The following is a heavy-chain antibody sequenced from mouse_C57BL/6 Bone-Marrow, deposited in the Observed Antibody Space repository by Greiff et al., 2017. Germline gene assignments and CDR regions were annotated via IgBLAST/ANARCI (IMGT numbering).Heavy chain of an antibody. CDR3: ARARQLRLLFDY. CDR2: ISYDGSN. Sequence: EVQLVESGPGLVKPSQSLSLTCSVTGYSITSGYYWNWIRQFPGNKLEWMGYISYDGSNNYNPSLKNRISITRDTSKNQFFLKLNSVTTEDTATYYCARARQLRLLFDYWGQGTTRTVSS. J-gene: IGHJ2*01. CDR1: GYSITSGYY. D-gene: IGHD3-2*02. V-gene: IGHV3-6*01.